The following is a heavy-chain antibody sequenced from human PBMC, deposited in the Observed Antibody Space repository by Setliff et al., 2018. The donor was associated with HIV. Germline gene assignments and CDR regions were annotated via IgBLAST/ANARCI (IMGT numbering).Heavy chain of an antibody. CDR3: ARHSSYYGNHDY. CDR2: IYYSGST. J-gene: IGHJ4*02. CDR1: GGSISSSSYY. D-gene: IGHD1-26*01. Sequence: SETLSLTCTVSGGSISSSSYYRGWIRQPPGKGLEWIGSIYYSGSTYYNPSLKSRVTISVDTSKNQFSLKLSSVTAADTAIYYCARHSSYYGNHDYWGQGTLVTVSS. V-gene: IGHV4-39*01.